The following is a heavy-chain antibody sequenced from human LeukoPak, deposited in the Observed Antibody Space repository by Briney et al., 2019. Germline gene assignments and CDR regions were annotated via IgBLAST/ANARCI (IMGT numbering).Heavy chain of an antibody. V-gene: IGHV3-23*01. CDR3: ARHRSSWLIDY. Sequence: GGSLRLSCAASGFTFSRSWMSWARQAPWERLQWVSGISDSGGNTYYADSVRGRFTISRDNSKNTLYLQMNSLRAEDTAVYYCARHRSSWLIDYWGQGTLVTVSS. J-gene: IGHJ4*02. CDR2: ISDSGGNT. CDR1: GFTFSRSW. D-gene: IGHD6-6*01.